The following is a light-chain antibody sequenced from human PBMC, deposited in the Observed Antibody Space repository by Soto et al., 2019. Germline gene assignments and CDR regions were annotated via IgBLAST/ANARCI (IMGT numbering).Light chain of an antibody. V-gene: IGKV3-15*01. CDR2: AAS. CDR3: QQYNHWPLS. Sequence: TVMTQSPATLSVSPGERATLSCRASQGLGTNLAWYQQRPGQAPRLLIYAASTRATVVPARFSGSGSETECSLTITTLQSEDFAVYYCQQYNHWPLSFGVGTKVEIK. CDR1: QGLGTN. J-gene: IGKJ4*01.